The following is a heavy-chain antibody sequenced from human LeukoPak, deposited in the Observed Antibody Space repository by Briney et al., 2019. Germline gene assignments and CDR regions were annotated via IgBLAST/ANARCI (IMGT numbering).Heavy chain of an antibody. Sequence: PSETLSLTCTVSGGSISTYFWTWIRQPPGKGLEWIGYVYYRGSTNYNPSLKSRVTISVDTSKNQFSLRLRSVTDADTAVYFCAGDIAAVNIPGSRLDPWGQGTLVTVSS. CDR3: AGDIAAVNIPGSRLDP. J-gene: IGHJ5*02. CDR2: VYYRGST. V-gene: IGHV4-59*08. D-gene: IGHD6-13*01. CDR1: GGSISTYF.